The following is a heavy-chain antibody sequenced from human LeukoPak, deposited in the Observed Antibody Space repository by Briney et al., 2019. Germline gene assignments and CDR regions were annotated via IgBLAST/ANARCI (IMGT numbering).Heavy chain of an antibody. CDR2: ISAYNGNT. Sequence: GASVKVSCKASGYNFAGYYMHWVRQAPGQGLEWMGWISAYNGNTNYAQKLQGRVTMTTDTSTSTAYMELRSLRSDDTAVYYCADVDTAMAFDYWGQGTLVTVSS. D-gene: IGHD5-18*01. J-gene: IGHJ4*02. V-gene: IGHV1-18*01. CDR3: ADVDTAMAFDY. CDR1: GYNFAGYY.